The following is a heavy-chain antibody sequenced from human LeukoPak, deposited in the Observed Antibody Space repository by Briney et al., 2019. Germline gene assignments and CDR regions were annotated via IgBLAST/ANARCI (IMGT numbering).Heavy chain of an antibody. CDR3: AGSLDYGDYGDAFDI. CDR1: GGSISSYY. V-gene: IGHV4-59*08. CDR2: IYYSGST. D-gene: IGHD4-17*01. J-gene: IGHJ3*02. Sequence: PSETLSLTCTVPGGSISSYYWSWIRQPPGKGLEWIGYIYYSGSTNYNPSLKSRVTISVDTSKNQFSLKLSSVTAADTAVYYCAGSLDYGDYGDAFDIWGQGTMVTVSS.